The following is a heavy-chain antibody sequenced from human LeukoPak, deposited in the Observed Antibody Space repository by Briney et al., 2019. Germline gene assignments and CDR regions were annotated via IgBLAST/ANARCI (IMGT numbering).Heavy chain of an antibody. CDR1: GGSISSYY. V-gene: IGHV4-59*01. J-gene: IGHJ4*02. Sequence: PSETLSLTCTVSGGSISSYYWSWIRQPPGKGLEWIGYIYYSGSTNYNPSLKSRVTISVDTSKNQFSLKLSSVTAADTAVYYCARGSIKNFDCWGQGTLVTVSS. CDR2: IYYSGST. D-gene: IGHD3-9*01. CDR3: ARGSIKNFDC.